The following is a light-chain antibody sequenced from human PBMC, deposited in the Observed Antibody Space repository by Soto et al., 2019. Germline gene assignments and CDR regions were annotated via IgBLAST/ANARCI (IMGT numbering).Light chain of an antibody. Sequence: DIVMTQSPAILSVSPWDRATISCLASQSVSSNLAWYQQKPGQAPRLLISSAFTRATGIPARFSGSGSGTEFTLTITSLQSEDFAVYYCQQDNSWPRTFGQGTKVDI. J-gene: IGKJ1*01. CDR2: SAF. CDR1: QSVSSN. CDR3: QQDNSWPRT. V-gene: IGKV3-15*01.